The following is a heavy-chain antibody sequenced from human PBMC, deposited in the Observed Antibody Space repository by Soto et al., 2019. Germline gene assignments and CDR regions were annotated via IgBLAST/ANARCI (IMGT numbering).Heavy chain of an antibody. D-gene: IGHD2-2*01. CDR1: GYTFTSYA. V-gene: IGHV1-3*01. CDR3: ATDGRGIVVVPAAHYYYYGMDV. J-gene: IGHJ6*02. CDR2: INAGNGNT. Sequence: ASVKVSCKASGYTFTSYAMHWVRQAPGQRLERMGWINAGNGNTKYSQKFQGRVTITRDTSASTAYMELSSLRSEDTAVYYCATDGRGIVVVPAAHYYYYGMDVWGQGTTVTVSS.